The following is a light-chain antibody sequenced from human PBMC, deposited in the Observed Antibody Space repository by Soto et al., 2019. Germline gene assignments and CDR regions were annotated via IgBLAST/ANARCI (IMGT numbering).Light chain of an antibody. CDR3: SSYTSSNTVL. CDR2: EVN. J-gene: IGLJ2*01. CDR1: TSDVGAYNY. V-gene: IGLV2-14*01. Sequence: QSALTQPASVSGSPGQSITISCTGSTSDVGAYNYVSWYKHHPGQAPQLMIYEVNNRPSGVSSRFSGSKSGNTASLTISGLQAEDEADYYCSSYTSSNTVLFGAGTKLTVL.